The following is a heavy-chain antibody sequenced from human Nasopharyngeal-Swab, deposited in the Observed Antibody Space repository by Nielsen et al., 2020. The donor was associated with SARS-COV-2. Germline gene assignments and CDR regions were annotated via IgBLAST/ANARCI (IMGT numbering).Heavy chain of an antibody. D-gene: IGHD2-2*01. CDR2: INHSGST. Sequence: SETLSLTCAVYGGSFSGYYWSWIRQPPGKGLEWIGEINHSGSTNYNPSLKSRVTISVDTSKNQFSLKLSSVTAADTAVYYCARVLGYCSSTSCYEPYYYGMTSGAKGPRSPSP. V-gene: IGHV4-34*01. CDR3: ARVLGYCSSTSCYEPYYYGMTS. J-gene: IGHJ6*02. CDR1: GGSFSGYY.